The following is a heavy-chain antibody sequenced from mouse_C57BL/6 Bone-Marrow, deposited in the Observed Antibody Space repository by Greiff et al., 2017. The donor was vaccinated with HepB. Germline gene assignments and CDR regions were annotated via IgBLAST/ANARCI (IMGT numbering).Heavy chain of an antibody. D-gene: IGHD2-3*01. CDR3: ARLGDGYYRYFDV. Sequence: VQLQQSVAELVRPGASVKLSCTASGFNIKNTYMHWVKQRPEQGLEWIGRIEPANGNTKYAPKFPGQATITADTSANTAYLQLSSLPSEDTASYYCARLGDGYYRYFDVWGTGTTVTVSS. CDR1: GFNIKNTY. V-gene: IGHV14-3*01. J-gene: IGHJ1*03. CDR2: IEPANGNT.